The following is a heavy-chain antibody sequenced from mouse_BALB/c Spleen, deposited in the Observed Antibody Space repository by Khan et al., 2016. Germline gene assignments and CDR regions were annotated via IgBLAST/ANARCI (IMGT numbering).Heavy chain of an antibody. D-gene: IGHD2-12*01. CDR1: GFTFSSYW. V-gene: IGHV6-6*02. J-gene: IGHJ3*01. CDR2: IRLKSDNYAT. Sequence: EVKLEVSGGGLVQPGGSMKLSCVASGFTFSSYWMSWVRQSPEKGLEWVAEIRLKSDNYATHYAESVKGKFTISRDYSKSRLYLQMNSLRAEDTGMYYCTTTFAYWGQGTLVTVSA. CDR3: TTTFAY.